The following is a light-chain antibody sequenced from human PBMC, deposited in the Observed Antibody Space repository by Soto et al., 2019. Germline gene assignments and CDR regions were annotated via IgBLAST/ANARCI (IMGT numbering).Light chain of an antibody. CDR3: SAFAASNTVI. Sequence: QSVLTQPPSASGSPGQSVTISCTGTSSDVGGYDYVSWYQQHPGKAPTLMIYEVSRRPSGVPDRFSGSKSGNTASLTVSGLQAEDEADYYCSAFAASNTVIFGGGTKLTVL. CDR1: SSDVGGYDY. J-gene: IGLJ2*01. V-gene: IGLV2-8*01. CDR2: EVS.